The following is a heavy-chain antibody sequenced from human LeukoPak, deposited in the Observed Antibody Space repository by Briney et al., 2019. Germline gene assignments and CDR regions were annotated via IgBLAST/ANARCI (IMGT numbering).Heavy chain of an antibody. CDR3: ARQPSDCSSTSCYSFDH. J-gene: IGHJ4*02. Sequence: SETLSLTCAVSGYSISSGYYWGWTRQPPGKGLEWIGSIYHSGSTYYDPSLKSRVTISVDTSKNQFSLKLSSVTAADTAVYYCARQPSDCSSTSCYSFDHWGQGTLVTVSS. CDR2: IYHSGST. D-gene: IGHD2-2*02. V-gene: IGHV4-38-2*01. CDR1: GYSISSGYY.